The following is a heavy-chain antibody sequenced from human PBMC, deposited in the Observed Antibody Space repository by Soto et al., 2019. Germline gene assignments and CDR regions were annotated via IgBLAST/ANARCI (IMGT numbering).Heavy chain of an antibody. CDR2: VYYTGST. Sequence: NPSEPLSLTCSVSGGSISGSYWSWIRQSPGKGLEWLGYVYYTGSTNYSPSLRSRVSISVDTSKNEFSLRLSSVTAADTAVYFCARSVAVPGAHIDYWGQGTQVTVSS. V-gene: IGHV4-59*01. CDR3: ARSVAVPGAHIDY. CDR1: GGSISGSY. D-gene: IGHD6-19*01. J-gene: IGHJ4*02.